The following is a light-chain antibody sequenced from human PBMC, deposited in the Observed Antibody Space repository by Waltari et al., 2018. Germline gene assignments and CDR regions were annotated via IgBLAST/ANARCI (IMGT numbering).Light chain of an antibody. Sequence: EIVLTQSPGTLSLSPGERATLSCRASQSVSGSYLAWYQQKPGQAPRLLIYGTSSRATGIPDRFSGSESGTDFTLTITRLGPEECAVYYYQQYGSSPWTFGQGTKVEIK. V-gene: IGKV3-20*01. J-gene: IGKJ1*01. CDR3: QQYGSSPWT. CDR1: QSVSGSY. CDR2: GTS.